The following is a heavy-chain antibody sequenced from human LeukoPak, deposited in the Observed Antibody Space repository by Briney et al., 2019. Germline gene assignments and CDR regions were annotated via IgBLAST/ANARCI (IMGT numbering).Heavy chain of an antibody. CDR1: GFTFSSYA. J-gene: IGHJ4*02. D-gene: IGHD3-10*01. V-gene: IGHV3-30*02. CDR2: IREDGSNK. CDR3: AKDPMVRGVIPYYFDY. Sequence: GGSLRLSCAASGFTFSSYAMTWVRQAPGKGLEGVAFIREDGSNKYYADSVKGRFTISRDNSKNPLYLQMNSLRAEDTAVYYCAKDPMVRGVIPYYFDYWGQGTLVTVSS.